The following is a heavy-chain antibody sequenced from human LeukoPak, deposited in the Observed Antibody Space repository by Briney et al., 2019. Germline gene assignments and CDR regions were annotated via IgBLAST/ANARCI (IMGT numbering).Heavy chain of an antibody. CDR3: ARKDGDY. Sequence: SETLSLTCTVSGASISGYFWTWIRQPAGKGLEWIGRIYTSGSTDYNPSLKSRVTMSLDTSRNQFSLKLATVTAADTAVYYCARKDGDYWGQGTLVTVSS. CDR2: IYTSGST. CDR1: GASISGYF. V-gene: IGHV4-4*07. J-gene: IGHJ4*02.